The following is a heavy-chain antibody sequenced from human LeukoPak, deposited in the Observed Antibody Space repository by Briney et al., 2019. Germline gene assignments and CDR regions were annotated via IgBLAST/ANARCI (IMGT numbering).Heavy chain of an antibody. Sequence: SETLSLTCTVSGGSISSYYWSWIRQPPGKGLEWIGYIYYSGSTNYNPSLKSRVTISVDTSKNQFSLKLSSVTAADTAVRYCARQGVTTVPYFDYWGQGTLVTVSS. J-gene: IGHJ4*02. CDR2: IYYSGST. D-gene: IGHD4-17*01. V-gene: IGHV4-59*08. CDR3: ARQGVTTVPYFDY. CDR1: GGSISSYY.